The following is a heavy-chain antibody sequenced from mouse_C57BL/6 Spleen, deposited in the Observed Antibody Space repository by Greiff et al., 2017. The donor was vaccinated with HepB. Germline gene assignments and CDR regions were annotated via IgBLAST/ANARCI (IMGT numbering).Heavy chain of an antibody. CDR3: ARLAYYGSSFDY. J-gene: IGHJ2*01. Sequence: VQLQQSGPELVKPGASVKMSCKASGYTFTDYNMHWVKQSHGKSLEWIGYINPNNGGTSYNQKFKGKATLTVNKSSSTAYMELRSLTSEDSAVYYCARLAYYGSSFDYWGQGTTLTVSS. D-gene: IGHD1-1*01. CDR2: INPNNGGT. CDR1: GYTFTDYN. V-gene: IGHV1-22*01.